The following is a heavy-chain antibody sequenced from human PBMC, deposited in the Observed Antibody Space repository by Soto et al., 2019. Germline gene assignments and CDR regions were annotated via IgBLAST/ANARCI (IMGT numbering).Heavy chain of an antibody. CDR3: ARGKEYQLLANYYYGMDV. V-gene: IGHV1-69*01. J-gene: IGHJ6*02. CDR1: GGTFSSYA. D-gene: IGHD2-2*01. CDR2: IIRIFDTA. Sequence: QVQLVQSGAEVKKPGSSVKVSCKASGGTFSSYAISWVRQAPGQGLEWMGGIIRIFDTANYAQKFQGRVTITADDSTSTAYMELSSLTSEDTAVYYCARGKEYQLLANYYYGMDVWGQGTTVTVSS.